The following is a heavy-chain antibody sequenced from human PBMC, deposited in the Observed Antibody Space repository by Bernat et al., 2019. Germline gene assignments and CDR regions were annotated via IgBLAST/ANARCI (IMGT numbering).Heavy chain of an antibody. Sequence: QVHLQESGPGLVKPSQTLSLTCTVSVGSISSGGYYWSWIRQHPGKGLEWIGYIYYSGSTYYNPSLKSRVTISVDTSKNQFSLKLSSVTAADTFVYYCAREGIVATISYGMDVWGQGTTVTVSS. V-gene: IGHV4-31*03. J-gene: IGHJ6*02. CDR3: AREGIVATISYGMDV. CDR1: VGSISSGGYY. D-gene: IGHD5-12*01. CDR2: IYYSGST.